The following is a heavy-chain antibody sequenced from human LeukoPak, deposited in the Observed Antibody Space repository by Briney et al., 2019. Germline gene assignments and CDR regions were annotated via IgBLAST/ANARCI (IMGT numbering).Heavy chain of an antibody. J-gene: IGHJ6*02. CDR3: ARGHYGLDV. CDR2: ISHDGTET. V-gene: IGHV3-7*01. Sequence: GGSLRLSCAASGSTISDSWLTWVRQAPGKGLEWVAHISHDGTETSYVDSVKGRFIISRDNAKKLLSLQMSGLRAEDTGVFYCARGHYGLDVWGQGTSVTVSS. CDR1: GSTISDSW.